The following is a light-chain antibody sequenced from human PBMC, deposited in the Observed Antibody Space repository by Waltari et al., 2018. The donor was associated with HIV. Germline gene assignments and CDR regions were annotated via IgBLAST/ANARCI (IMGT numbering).Light chain of an antibody. Sequence: QSALTQPASVSGSPGQSITISCTGTSSDVGGYNYVSWYQHPPGKAPKLMIYDVSNRPSGVSNRFSGSKSGNTASLTISGLQAEDEADYYCSSYTSSSLYVFGTGTKVTVL. V-gene: IGLV2-14*03. CDR1: SSDVGGYNY. CDR3: SSYTSSSLYV. J-gene: IGLJ1*01. CDR2: DVS.